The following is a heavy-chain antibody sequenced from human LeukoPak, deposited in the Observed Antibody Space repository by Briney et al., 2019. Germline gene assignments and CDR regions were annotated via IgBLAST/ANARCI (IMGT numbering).Heavy chain of an antibody. CDR3: AREARQGGYYEVEQYRYGMDV. J-gene: IGHJ6*02. CDR1: GGSISSGDYY. Sequence: SETLSLTCTVSGGSISSGDYYWSWIRQPPGKGLEWIGYIYYSGSTYYNPSLKSRVTISVDTSKNQFSLKLSSVTAADTAVYYCAREARQGGYYEVEQYRYGMDVWGQGTTVTVSS. V-gene: IGHV4-30-4*01. D-gene: IGHD3-3*01. CDR2: IYYSGST.